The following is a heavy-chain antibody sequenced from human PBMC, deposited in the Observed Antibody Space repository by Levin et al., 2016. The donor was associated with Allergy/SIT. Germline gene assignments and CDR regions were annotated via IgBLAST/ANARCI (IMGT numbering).Heavy chain of an antibody. J-gene: IGHJ4*02. D-gene: IGHD2-2*01. CDR2: IYYRGTT. CDR3: ARQGRYCSSTSCYGLDS. V-gene: IGHV4-39*01. CDR1: GGSISSSAYY. Sequence: GSLRLSCTVSGGSISSSAYYWAWIRQPPGKGLEWFGSIYYRGTTYYNPSLRSRVTISVDTSKNQFSLRLISVTAADTAVYYCARQGRYCSSTSCYGLDSWGQGTLVTVSS.